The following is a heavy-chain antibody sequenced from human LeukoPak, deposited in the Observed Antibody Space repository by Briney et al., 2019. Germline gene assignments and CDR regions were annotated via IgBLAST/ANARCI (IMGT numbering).Heavy chain of an antibody. CDR1: GGSISGNY. J-gene: IGHJ4*02. Sequence: SETLSLTCTVSGGSISGNYWSWIRQPPGRGLEWIGYIHTSGRTHYNPSLKSRVTLSVDTSKNQFSLNLNSVTAADTAVYYCAKYLAGPGENHLDYWGQGTLVTVSS. V-gene: IGHV4-59*03. CDR3: AKYLAGPGENHLDY. D-gene: IGHD2-21*01. CDR2: IHTSGRT.